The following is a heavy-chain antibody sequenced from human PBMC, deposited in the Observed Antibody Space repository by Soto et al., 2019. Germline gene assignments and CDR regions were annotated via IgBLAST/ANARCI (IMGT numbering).Heavy chain of an antibody. V-gene: IGHV3-13*01. J-gene: IGHJ4*02. Sequence: LILSCAASGFTFRSYDMHWVRQATGKGLEWVSAIGTAGDTYYPGSVKGRFTISRENAKNSLYLQMNSLRAGDTAVYYCARGLPRGTVDYWGQGTLVTVSP. CDR1: GFTFRSYD. D-gene: IGHD5-12*01. CDR3: ARGLPRGTVDY. CDR2: IGTAGDT.